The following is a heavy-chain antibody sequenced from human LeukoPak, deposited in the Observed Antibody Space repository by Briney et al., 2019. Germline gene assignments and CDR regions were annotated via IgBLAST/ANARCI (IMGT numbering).Heavy chain of an antibody. J-gene: IGHJ3*02. CDR2: IYYSGST. CDR1: GGSISSYY. D-gene: IGHD2-15*01. Sequence: SETLSLTCTVSGGSISSYYWSWIRQPPGKGLEWIGYIYYSGSTNYNPSLKSRVTISVDTSKNQFSLKLSSVTAADTAVYYCARDKEWWNAFDIWGQGTMVTVSS. CDR3: ARDKEWWNAFDI. V-gene: IGHV4-59*01.